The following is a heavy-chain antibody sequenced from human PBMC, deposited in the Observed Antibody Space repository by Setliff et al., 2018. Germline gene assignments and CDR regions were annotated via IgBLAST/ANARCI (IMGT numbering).Heavy chain of an antibody. CDR3: ARRRLFWSGQMVDY. V-gene: IGHV4-34*01. J-gene: IGHJ4*02. CDR2: INHSGST. CDR1: GGSFSGYY. Sequence: PSETLSLTCAVYGGSFSGYYWSWIRQPPGKGLEWIGEINHSGSTNYNPSLKSRVTISVDTSKNQFSVKLSSVTAADTAVYYCARRRLFWSGQMVDYWGQGTLVTVSS. D-gene: IGHD3-3*01.